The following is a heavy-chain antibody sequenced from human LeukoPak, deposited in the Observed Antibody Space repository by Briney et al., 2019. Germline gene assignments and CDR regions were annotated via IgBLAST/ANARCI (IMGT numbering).Heavy chain of an antibody. CDR3: ARGSYYDFWSGYGWETFFFDY. CDR2: INYSGST. CDR1: GGSFSGYY. J-gene: IGHJ4*02. Sequence: SETLSLTCAVYGGSFSGYYWSWIRQPPGKGLEWIGEINYSGSTDYNLSLKSRVFISVDTSKNQFSLKVTSVSAADTAIYYCARGSYYDFWSGYGWETFFFDYWGQGHLVAVSS. D-gene: IGHD3-3*01. V-gene: IGHV4-34*01.